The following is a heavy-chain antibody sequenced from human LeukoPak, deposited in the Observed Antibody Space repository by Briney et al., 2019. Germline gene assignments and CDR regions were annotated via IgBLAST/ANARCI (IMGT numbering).Heavy chain of an antibody. CDR3: ARLVGTYCSSTTCYARSYFDY. V-gene: IGHV4-59*01. J-gene: IGHJ4*02. Sequence: PSETLSLTCTVSGGSISSYYWSWIRQPPGKGLEWIGYIYYSGSTNYNPSLKSRVTISVDTSKNQFSLKLSSVTAADTAVYYCARLVGTYCSSTTCYARSYFDYWGQGTLVTGSS. CDR1: GGSISSYY. D-gene: IGHD2-2*01. CDR2: IYYSGST.